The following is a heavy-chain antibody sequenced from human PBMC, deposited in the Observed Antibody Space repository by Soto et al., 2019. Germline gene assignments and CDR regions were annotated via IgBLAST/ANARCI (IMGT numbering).Heavy chain of an antibody. CDR3: ARDAAMALLDY. J-gene: IGHJ4*02. V-gene: IGHV1-18*01. D-gene: IGHD5-18*01. Sequence: QVQLVQSGAEVKKPGASVKVSCKASGYTFSNYGISWVRQAPGQGLEWMGWISTHNGNTKHAQKLQGRVTVTTDTSTSTAYMELRSLRSDDTAVYYCARDAAMALLDYWGQGTLVTVSS. CDR2: ISTHNGNT. CDR1: GYTFSNYG.